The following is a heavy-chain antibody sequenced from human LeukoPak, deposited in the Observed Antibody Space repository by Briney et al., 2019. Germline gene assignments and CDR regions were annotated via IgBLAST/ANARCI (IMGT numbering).Heavy chain of an antibody. CDR1: RGSIRTADYY. CDR3: ARTSSWYAGAWFDS. V-gene: IGHV4-39*01. J-gene: IGHJ5*01. CDR2: IYFSGTP. D-gene: IGHD6-13*01. Sequence: SETLSLTCTVSRGSIRTADYYWAWVRQPPGEGLEWLGSIYFSGTPYFNPSLKSRVAVSINTSKNQFSLKVTSVNASDTAVYFCARTSSWYAGAWFDSWGQGTLVTVSS.